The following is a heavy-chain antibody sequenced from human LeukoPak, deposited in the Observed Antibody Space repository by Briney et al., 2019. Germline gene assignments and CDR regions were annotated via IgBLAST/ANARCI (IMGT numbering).Heavy chain of an antibody. J-gene: IGHJ3*02. Sequence: ASVKVSCKASGYTFNNYGISWVRQVPGQGLEWMGWISPYNGNTKFAQNFQGRVTVTTETSTSTAYMELRSLRSNDTAVYYCARRSYFDGRGDDAFDIWGQGTMVTVSS. CDR2: ISPYNGNT. V-gene: IGHV1-18*01. D-gene: IGHD2-15*01. CDR3: ARRSYFDGRGDDAFDI. CDR1: GYTFNNYG.